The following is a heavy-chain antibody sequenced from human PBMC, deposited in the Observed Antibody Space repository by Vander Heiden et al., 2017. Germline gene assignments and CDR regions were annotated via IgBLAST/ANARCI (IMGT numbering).Heavy chain of an antibody. J-gene: IGHJ4*02. Sequence: QLQLQESGPGLVKPSETLSLTCTVSGGSTRSSSYYWGWIGQPPGKGLEWIGSIYYSGSTYYNPSLRSRVTISVDTSKNQFSLKLSSVTAADTAVYYCARQTVAAVAGTRDYWGQGTLVTVSS. D-gene: IGHD6-19*01. CDR1: GGSTRSSSYY. V-gene: IGHV4-39*01. CDR3: ARQTVAAVAGTRDY. CDR2: IYYSGST.